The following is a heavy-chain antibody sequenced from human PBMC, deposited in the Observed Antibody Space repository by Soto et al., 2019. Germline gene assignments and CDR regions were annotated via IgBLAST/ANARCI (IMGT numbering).Heavy chain of an antibody. D-gene: IGHD1-1*01. CDR3: ARVWNDGADDAFDI. J-gene: IGHJ3*02. V-gene: IGHV1-2*04. CDR1: GYTFTGYY. CDR2: INPNSGGT. Sequence: ASVKVSCKASGYTFTGYYMHWVRQAPGQGLEWMGWINPNSGGTNYAQKFQGWVTMTRDTSISTAYMELSRLRSDDTAVYYCARVWNDGADDAFDIWGQGTMVTVSS.